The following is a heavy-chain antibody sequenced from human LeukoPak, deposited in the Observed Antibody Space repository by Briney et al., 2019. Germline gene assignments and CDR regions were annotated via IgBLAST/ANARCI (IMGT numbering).Heavy chain of an antibody. CDR2: ISSSGSTI. D-gene: IGHD2-15*01. J-gene: IGHJ1*01. CDR3: AREAQYCSGGNCYGGYFRH. CDR1: GFTFSDYY. V-gene: IGHV3-11*04. Sequence: GGSLRLSCAASGFTFSDYYMSWIRQAPGKGLEWVSYISSSGSTIYYADSVKGRFTISRDNAKNSLYLQMNSLRAADTAVYYCAREAQYCSGGNCYGGYFRHWGQGTLVTVSS.